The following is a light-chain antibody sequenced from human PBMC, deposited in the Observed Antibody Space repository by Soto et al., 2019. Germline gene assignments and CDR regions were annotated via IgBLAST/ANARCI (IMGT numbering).Light chain of an antibody. J-gene: IGKJ1*01. V-gene: IGKV1-5*01. CDR2: DAS. CDR3: QQYNSYSRT. CDR1: QSISSW. Sequence: DIQMTQSPSTLSASVGDRVTITCRASQSISSWLAWYQQKPGKAPKLLIYDASSLGSGVPSRCSGSGSGTEFTLTISSLQPDDVATYYCQQYNSYSRTFGQGTKVEIK.